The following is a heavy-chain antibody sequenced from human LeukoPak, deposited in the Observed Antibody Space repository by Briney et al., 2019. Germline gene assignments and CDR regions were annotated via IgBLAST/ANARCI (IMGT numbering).Heavy chain of an antibody. CDR2: ISSSSSNI. CDR3: ARDGAYCGGDCYSEFDY. D-gene: IGHD2-21*02. CDR1: GFTFSSYN. J-gene: IGHJ4*02. Sequence: GGSLRLSCAASGFTFSSYNMNWVRQAPGKGLEWVSFISSSSSNIYHADSVKGRFTISRDNAKNSLYLQMNSLRAEDTAVYYCARDGAYCGGDCYSEFDYWGQGTLVTVSS. V-gene: IGHV3-21*01.